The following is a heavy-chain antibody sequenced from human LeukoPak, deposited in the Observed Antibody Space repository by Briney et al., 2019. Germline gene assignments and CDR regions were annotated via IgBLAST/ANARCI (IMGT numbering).Heavy chain of an antibody. CDR1: GGSISSRSYY. D-gene: IGHD3-22*01. J-gene: IGHJ4*02. Sequence: SETLCLTCTVSGGSISSRSYYWGWIGQPPGKELEWIGTIYYSGSTYYNPSLKSRVTISVDTSKNQFYLKVRSVTAADTAVYYCARERDFYDSSGSPSYWGQGTLVIVSS. CDR2: IYYSGST. V-gene: IGHV4-39*07. CDR3: ARERDFYDSSGSPSY.